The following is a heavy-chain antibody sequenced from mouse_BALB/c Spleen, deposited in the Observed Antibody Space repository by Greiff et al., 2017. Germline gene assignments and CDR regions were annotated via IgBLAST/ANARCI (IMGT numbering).Heavy chain of an antibody. CDR3: ARVDDYDGPWFAY. Sequence: EVKLMESGPGLVKPSQSLSLTCSVTGYSITSGYYWNWIRQFPGNKLEWMGYISYDGSNNYNPSLKNRISITRDTSKNQFFLKLNSVTTEDTATYYCARVDDYDGPWFAYWGQGTLVTVSA. D-gene: IGHD2-4*01. CDR1: GYSITSGYY. CDR2: ISYDGSN. J-gene: IGHJ3*01. V-gene: IGHV3-6*02.